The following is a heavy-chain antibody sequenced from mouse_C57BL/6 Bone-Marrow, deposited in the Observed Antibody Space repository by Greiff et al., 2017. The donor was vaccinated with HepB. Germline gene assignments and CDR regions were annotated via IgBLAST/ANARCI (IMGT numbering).Heavy chain of an antibody. CDR3: ARNLITTVVAYYFDY. CDR2: IYPGDGDT. V-gene: IGHV1-82*01. Sequence: QVQLQQSGPELVKPGASVKISCKASGYAFSSSWMNWVKQRPGKGLEWIGRIYPGDGDTNYNGKFKGKATLTADKSSSTAYMQLSSLTSEDSAVYFCARNLITTVVAYYFDYWGQGTTLTVSS. D-gene: IGHD1-1*01. CDR1: GYAFSSSW. J-gene: IGHJ2*01.